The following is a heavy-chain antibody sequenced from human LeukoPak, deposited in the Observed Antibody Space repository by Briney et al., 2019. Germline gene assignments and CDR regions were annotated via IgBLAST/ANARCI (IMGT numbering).Heavy chain of an antibody. V-gene: IGHV4-59*01. Sequence: SETLSLTCPVSGDSFSKYYWTWIRQPAGKGREGVGFVYNNGDTNYNPSLRGRVTMSLDKSKSNFSLNLTYVTAADTALYYCARKVLYYLDDTGNQDAFDIWGQGTMVTVSS. J-gene: IGHJ3*02. CDR1: GDSFSKYY. D-gene: IGHD1-14*01. CDR2: VYNNGDT. CDR3: ARKVLYYLDDTGNQDAFDI.